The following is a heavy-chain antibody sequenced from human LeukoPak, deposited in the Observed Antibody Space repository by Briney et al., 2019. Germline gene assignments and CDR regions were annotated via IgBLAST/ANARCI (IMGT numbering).Heavy chain of an antibody. V-gene: IGHV1-2*02. CDR1: GYTFTGYY. CDR3: ARVNALDYYYYMDV. CDR2: INPNSGGT. J-gene: IGHJ6*03. Sequence: ASVKVSCKASGYTFTGYYMHWVRQAPGQGLEWMGWINPNSGGTNYAQKFQGRVTMTRDTSISTAYMELSRLRSDDTAVYYCARVNALDYYYYMDVWGKGTTVTVSS.